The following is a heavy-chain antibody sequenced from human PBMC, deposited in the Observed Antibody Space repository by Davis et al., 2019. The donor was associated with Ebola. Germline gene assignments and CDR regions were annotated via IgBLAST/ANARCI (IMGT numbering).Heavy chain of an antibody. Sequence: TLSLTCTVSGGSISSYYWSWIRQPPGKGLEWIGYIYYSGSTNYNPSLKSRVTISVDTSKNQFSLKLSSVTAADTAVYYCARLDYGDYVYYYGMDVWGQGTTVTVSS. CDR2: IYYSGST. CDR3: ARLDYGDYVYYYGMDV. V-gene: IGHV4-59*08. D-gene: IGHD4-17*01. J-gene: IGHJ6*02. CDR1: GGSISSYY.